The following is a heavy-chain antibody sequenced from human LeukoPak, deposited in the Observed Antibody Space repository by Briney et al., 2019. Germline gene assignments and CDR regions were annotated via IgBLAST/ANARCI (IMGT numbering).Heavy chain of an antibody. CDR3: ASDDYYDSSGLDY. J-gene: IGHJ4*02. CDR1: GLTASRHY. D-gene: IGHD3-22*01. Sequence: GALRLSCAASGLTASRHYMTWVRQAPGKGLEWLSVISTGGSTNYADSVKGRFTISRDNSKNMLYLQMNSLRAEDTAVYYCASDDYYDSSGLDYWGQGTLVTVSS. CDR2: ISTGGST. V-gene: IGHV3-53*01.